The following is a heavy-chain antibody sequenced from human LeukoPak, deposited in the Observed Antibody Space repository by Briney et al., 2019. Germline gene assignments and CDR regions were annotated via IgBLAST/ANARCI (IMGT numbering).Heavy chain of an antibody. D-gene: IGHD3-9*01. CDR3: ARVYYDILTGYYPSDLDC. Sequence: ASVKVSCKASGYTLTSYGISWVRQAPGQGLEWMGWISAYNGNTNYAQKLQGRVTMTTDTSTSTAYMELRSLRSDDTAVYYCARVYYDILTGYYPSDLDCWGQGTMVTVSS. CDR1: GYTLTSYG. J-gene: IGHJ4*02. CDR2: ISAYNGNT. V-gene: IGHV1-18*01.